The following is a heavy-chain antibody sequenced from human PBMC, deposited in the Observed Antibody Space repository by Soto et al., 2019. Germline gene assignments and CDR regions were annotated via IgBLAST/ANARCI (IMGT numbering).Heavy chain of an antibody. CDR3: ARGTELRYCTSSSCPGLDV. Sequence: EVQLVESGGGLVQPGGSLRLSCAASGFTSSSYWMTWVRQAPGKGLEWVANIAQDGSEKHYVDSVKGRFTISRDNGKNSLSLKMNSQRAEDTAVYYCARGTELRYCTSSSCPGLDVWGQGTTVTVSS. J-gene: IGHJ6*02. D-gene: IGHD2-2*01. CDR1: GFTSSSYW. CDR2: IAQDGSEK. V-gene: IGHV3-7*03.